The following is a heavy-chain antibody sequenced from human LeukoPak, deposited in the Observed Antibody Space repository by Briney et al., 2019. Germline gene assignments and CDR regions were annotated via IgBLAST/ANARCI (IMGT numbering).Heavy chain of an antibody. V-gene: IGHV4-39*01. CDR1: GASISGTAYY. J-gene: IGHJ3*02. D-gene: IGHD3-10*01. CDR3: ARHPPLVRGSVESAFDI. CDR2: IYSSGST. Sequence: SETLSLTCTVSGASISGTAYYWGWVRQPPGKGLEWIGSIYSSGSTYFNSSLKSRVTISVDTSKDEFSLNLSSVTAADTAVYYCARHPPLVRGSVESAFDIWGQGTMVTVSS.